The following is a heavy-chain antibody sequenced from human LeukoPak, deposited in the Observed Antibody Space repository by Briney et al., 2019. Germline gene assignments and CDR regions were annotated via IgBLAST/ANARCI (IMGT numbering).Heavy chain of an antibody. D-gene: IGHD6-19*01. CDR1: GFTFSSYS. CDR3: ARDSSGWYRWFDP. Sequence: GGSLRLSCAASGFTFSSYSMNWVRQAPGKGLEWVSYISSSSSTIYYADSVKGRFTISRDNAKNSLYLQMNSLRAEDTAVYYCARDSSGWYRWFDPWGQGTLVTVSS. V-gene: IGHV3-48*01. CDR2: ISSSSSTI. J-gene: IGHJ5*02.